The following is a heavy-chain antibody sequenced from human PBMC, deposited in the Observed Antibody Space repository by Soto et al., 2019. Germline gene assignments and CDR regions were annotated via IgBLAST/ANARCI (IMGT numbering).Heavy chain of an antibody. Sequence: GSGPTLVNPTQTLTLTCTFSGFSLTTTGVAVGWIRQPPGKALEWLALIYWDDDRRYSPSLRNRLTITKDTSKNQVVLTVTNMDPVDTATYYCAHRYCSGGRCQDFDYWGQGTLVTVSS. CDR2: IYWDDDR. V-gene: IGHV2-5*02. CDR1: GFSLTTTGVA. CDR3: AHRYCSGGRCQDFDY. J-gene: IGHJ4*02. D-gene: IGHD2-15*01.